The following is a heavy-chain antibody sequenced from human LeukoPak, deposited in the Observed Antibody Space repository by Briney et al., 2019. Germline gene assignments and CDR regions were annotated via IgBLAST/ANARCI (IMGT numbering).Heavy chain of an antibody. D-gene: IGHD4-23*01. V-gene: IGHV5-51*01. Sequence: GESLKISCKGSGYTFSSYWIGWVRQLPGKGLEWMGIIYPGDSDTRYSPSFQGQVTISADMSIGTAYLQWSSLKASDTAMYYCASAVVTHAFDIWGQGTMVTVSS. CDR1: GYTFSSYW. J-gene: IGHJ3*02. CDR2: IYPGDSDT. CDR3: ASAVVTHAFDI.